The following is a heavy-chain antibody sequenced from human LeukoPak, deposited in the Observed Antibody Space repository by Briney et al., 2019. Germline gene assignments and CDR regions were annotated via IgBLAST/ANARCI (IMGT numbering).Heavy chain of an antibody. V-gene: IGHV4-38-2*02. CDR3: ARDRSGPGEFDS. CDR1: DSSISSGYY. D-gene: IGHD3-3*01. Sequence: TSETLSLTCTVSDSSISSGYYWGWLRQPPGKGLEWLGNIYRSGSTYYNPSLKSRITISADTSKNQFSLHLTSLTAADTAVYYCARDRSGPGEFDSWGRGTLVTVSS. J-gene: IGHJ5*01. CDR2: IYRSGST.